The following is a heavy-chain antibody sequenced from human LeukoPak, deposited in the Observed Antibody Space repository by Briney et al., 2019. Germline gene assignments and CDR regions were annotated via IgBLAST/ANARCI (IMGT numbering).Heavy chain of an antibody. CDR1: DGSITNYD. Sequence: PSETLSLTCTVSDGSITNYDWSWVRQPPGKGLEFIGHVHYSGTTNYNPSLRSRVTISIDTSKKHFFLKLKSVTAADTAVYYCATGYGDFRVEGRYFYSWGQGALVTVSS. CDR3: ATGYGDFRVEGRYFYS. V-gene: IGHV4-59*01. J-gene: IGHJ4*02. CDR2: VHYSGTT. D-gene: IGHD4-17*01.